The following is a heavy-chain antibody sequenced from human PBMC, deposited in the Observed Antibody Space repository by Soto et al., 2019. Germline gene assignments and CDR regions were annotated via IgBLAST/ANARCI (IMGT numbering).Heavy chain of an antibody. CDR2: IYYSGST. D-gene: IGHD6-19*01. J-gene: IGHJ6*02. V-gene: IGHV4-59*01. CDR3: ARAGSSGGGYYYYGMDV. CDR1: GGSISSYY. Sequence: ETLSLTCTVSGGSISSYYWSWIRQPPGKGLEWIGYIYYSGSTNCNPSLKSRVTISVDTSKNQISLKLSSVTAADTAVYYCARAGSSGGGYYYYGMDVWGQGTTVTVSS.